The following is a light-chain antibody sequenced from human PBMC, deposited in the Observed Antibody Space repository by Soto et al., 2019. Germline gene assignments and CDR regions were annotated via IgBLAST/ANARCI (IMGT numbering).Light chain of an antibody. CDR3: QSYDSSLSGWV. CDR1: SSNIGAGYD. J-gene: IGLJ3*02. CDR2: GNS. V-gene: IGLV1-40*01. Sequence: QSVLTQPPSVFGAPGQRVTISCTGSSSNIGAGYDVHWYQQLPGTAPKLLISGNSNRPSGVPDRFSGSKSGTSASLAITGLQAEDDADYYCQSYDSSLSGWVFGGGTQLTVL.